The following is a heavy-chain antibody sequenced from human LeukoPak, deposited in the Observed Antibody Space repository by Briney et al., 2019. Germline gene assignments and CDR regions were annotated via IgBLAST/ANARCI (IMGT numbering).Heavy chain of an antibody. Sequence: KSSETLPLTCTVSGGSINSDFWTWIRQPPGKGLEWIGNVYYSGTTNYNPSLKSRVSISVDTSKSQFFLKLTSVTAADTAVYYCAREVVLLSTFGVAPRGTWVDPWGQGTLVTVSS. D-gene: IGHD3-3*01. CDR1: GGSINSDF. V-gene: IGHV4-59*01. CDR2: VYYSGTT. J-gene: IGHJ5*02. CDR3: AREVVLLSTFGVAPRGTWVDP.